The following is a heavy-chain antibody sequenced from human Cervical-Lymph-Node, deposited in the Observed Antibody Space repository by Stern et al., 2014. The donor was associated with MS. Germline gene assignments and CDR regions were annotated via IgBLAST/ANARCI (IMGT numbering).Heavy chain of an antibody. J-gene: IGHJ4*02. D-gene: IGHD6-19*01. CDR1: GFTFSSYA. Sequence: EVQLEESGGTLVQPGGSLRLSCAASGFTFSSYAMSWVRQAPGEGLELVSVISGSDGSPFYADSVKGRFTISRDNSKNTLFLQMNSLRAEDTAVYYCAKVYGSGPFDYWGQGTLVTVSS. V-gene: IGHV3-23*04. CDR2: ISGSDGSP. CDR3: AKVYGSGPFDY.